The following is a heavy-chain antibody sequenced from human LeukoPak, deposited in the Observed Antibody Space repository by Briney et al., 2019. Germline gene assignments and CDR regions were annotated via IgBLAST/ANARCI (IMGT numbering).Heavy chain of an antibody. D-gene: IGHD6-13*01. CDR3: ARGGKAGIDY. CDR2: MSPNSGDT. J-gene: IGHJ4*02. V-gene: IGHV1-8*01. CDR1: GYTFTGYD. Sequence: ASVKVSCKASGYTFTGYDFNWVRQATGQRPEWMGWMSPNSGDTGYAQKFQGRVTITADESTSTAYMELSSLRSEDTAVYYCARGGKAGIDYWGQGTLVTVSS.